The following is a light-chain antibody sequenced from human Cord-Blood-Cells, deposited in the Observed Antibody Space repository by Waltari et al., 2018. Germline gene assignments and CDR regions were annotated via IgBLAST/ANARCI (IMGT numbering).Light chain of an antibody. V-gene: IGLV1-40*01. CDR1: SSNIRAGYD. Sequence: QSVLTQPPSVSGAPGQRVTISCTGRSSNIRAGYDVPWYQQLPGTAPKLLIYGNSNRPSGVPDRFSGSKSGTSASLAITGLQAEDEADYYCQSYDSSLSWVFGGGTKLTVL. J-gene: IGLJ3*02. CDR2: GNS. CDR3: QSYDSSLSWV.